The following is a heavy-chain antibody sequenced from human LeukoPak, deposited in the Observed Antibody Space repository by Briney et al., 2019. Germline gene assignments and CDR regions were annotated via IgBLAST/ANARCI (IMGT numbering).Heavy chain of an antibody. CDR2: IYYSGTT. CDR3: ARGSGSYYY. D-gene: IGHD6-19*01. Sequence: KPSETLSLTCTVSGVSISSYYWSWIRQPPGKGLEWIGYIYYSGTTNYNPSLKSRVTISVDTSKNQFSLKLSSVTAADTAVYYCARGSGSYYYWGQGTLVTVSS. V-gene: IGHV4-59*01. J-gene: IGHJ4*02. CDR1: GVSISSYY.